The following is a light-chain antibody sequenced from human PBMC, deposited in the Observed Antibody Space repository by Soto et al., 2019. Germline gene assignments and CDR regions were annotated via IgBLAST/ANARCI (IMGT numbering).Light chain of an antibody. CDR1: QSISGY. V-gene: IGKV1-39*01. J-gene: IGKJ2*01. CDR3: QQSYSTPPYT. Sequence: DIQMTQSPSSLSASVGDRVTITCRASQSISGYFNWYQQKPGKAPKLLIYAASSLQSGVPSRFSGSGSGTDFTLTISSLQPEDFATYYCQQSYSTPPYTFGQGTKLEIK. CDR2: AAS.